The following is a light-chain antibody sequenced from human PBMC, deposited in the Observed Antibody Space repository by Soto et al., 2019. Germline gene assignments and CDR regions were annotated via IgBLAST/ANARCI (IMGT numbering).Light chain of an antibody. CDR3: QYYGGSSLS. Sequence: IVLTQSPGTLSLSPGERATLSCRASQSISINFLGWYQQKPGQAPRLLIYGASRRAPGIPDTFAGIGSGTDFTLASSRVDPEDFAVYYCQYYGGSSLSFGGGTKVEI. J-gene: IGKJ4*01. CDR1: QSISINF. V-gene: IGKV3-20*01. CDR2: GAS.